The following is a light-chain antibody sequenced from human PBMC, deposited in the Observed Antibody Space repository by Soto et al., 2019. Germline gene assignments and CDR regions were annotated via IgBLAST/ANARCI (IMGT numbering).Light chain of an antibody. V-gene: IGKV1-5*03. CDR1: QSISGS. CDR3: QQYNGYWT. CDR2: EAS. Sequence: DIQMTQSPSTLSASVGDRVTITCRASQSISGSLAWYQQKPEKAPNLLIYEASNLKSGVPSRFSGSGSGTEYTLTISSLQPDDSASYYCQQYNGYWTFGQGTRVEIK. J-gene: IGKJ1*01.